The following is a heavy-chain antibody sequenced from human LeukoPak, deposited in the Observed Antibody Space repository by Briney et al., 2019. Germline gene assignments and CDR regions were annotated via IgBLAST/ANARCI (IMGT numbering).Heavy chain of an antibody. D-gene: IGHD6-13*01. CDR1: GLTFDTYG. V-gene: IGHV3-23*01. Sequence: GGSLRLSCTVSGLTFDTYGMSWVRQAPGKGLEWVSAISASGSNTHYADSVKGRVIISRDNSKNTLYLQMNSLRAEDTAVYYCAKAAVTTSDAFDIWGQGTMVTVSS. J-gene: IGHJ3*02. CDR3: AKAAVTTSDAFDI. CDR2: ISASGSNT.